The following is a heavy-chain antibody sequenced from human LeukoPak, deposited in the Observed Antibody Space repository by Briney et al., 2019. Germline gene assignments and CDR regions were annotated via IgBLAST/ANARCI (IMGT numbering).Heavy chain of an antibody. J-gene: IGHJ6*02. CDR1: GGSISSYD. D-gene: IGHD6-13*01. Sequence: ASETLSLTCTVSGGSISSYDWSWIRQPPGKGLEWIGYIYYSGSTNYNPSLKSRVTIPVDTSKNQFSLKLSSVTAADTAVYYCARASAAIAAAGRSFYYYGMDVWGQGTTVTVSS. CDR2: IYYSGST. CDR3: ARASAAIAAAGRSFYYYGMDV. V-gene: IGHV4-59*08.